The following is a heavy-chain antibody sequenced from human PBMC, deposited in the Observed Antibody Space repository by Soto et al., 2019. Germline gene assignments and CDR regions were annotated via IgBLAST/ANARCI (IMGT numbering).Heavy chain of an antibody. CDR3: ARDAVGARYWLDP. Sequence: SETLSLTCTVSGGSISSYYWSWIRQPPGKGLEWIGYIYYSGSTNYNPSLKSRVTISVDTSKNQFSLKLSSVTAADTAVYYCARDAVGARYWLDPWGQGTLVTVSS. J-gene: IGHJ5*02. CDR2: IYYSGST. D-gene: IGHD1-26*01. V-gene: IGHV4-59*12. CDR1: GGSISSYY.